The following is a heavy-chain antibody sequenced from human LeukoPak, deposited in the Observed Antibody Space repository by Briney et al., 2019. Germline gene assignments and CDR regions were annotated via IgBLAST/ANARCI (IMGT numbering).Heavy chain of an antibody. CDR3: AKDWQGATFVIGNLDY. CDR1: GFTFSSYA. J-gene: IGHJ4*02. V-gene: IGHV3-23*01. Sequence: PGGSLRLSCAASGFTFSSYAVSWVRQAPGKGLEWVSAISGSGGSTYYADSVKGRFTISRDNSRNTLYLQMNSLRAEDTAVYYCAKDWQGATFVIGNLDYWGQGTLVTVSS. CDR2: ISGSGGST. D-gene: IGHD1-26*01.